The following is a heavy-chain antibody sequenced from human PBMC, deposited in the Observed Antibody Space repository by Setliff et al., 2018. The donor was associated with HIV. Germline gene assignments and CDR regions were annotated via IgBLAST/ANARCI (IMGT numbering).Heavy chain of an antibody. Sequence: SETLSLTCSVSGDSISSSSYYWGWIRQPPGKGLEWIGSIYYSGSTYYNPSLKSRLTISLDTSKNEFSLRLTSVTAADTAVYYCASEARTRSTYYYSMDVWGKGTTVTVSS. D-gene: IGHD2-2*01. CDR2: IYYSGST. J-gene: IGHJ6*03. V-gene: IGHV4-39*07. CDR3: ASEARTRSTYYYSMDV. CDR1: GDSISSSSYY.